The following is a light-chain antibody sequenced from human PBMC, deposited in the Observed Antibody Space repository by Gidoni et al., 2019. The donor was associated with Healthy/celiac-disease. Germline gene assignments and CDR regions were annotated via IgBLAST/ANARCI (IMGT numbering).Light chain of an antibody. CDR3: MQALQTRVFT. CDR2: LGS. Sequence: DIVMTQSPLSLPVTPGEPASISCRSSQSLLHSNGYTYLDWYLQKPGQSPQLLIYLGSNRASGGPDRFSGSGSGTEFTLKISRVEAEDVGVYYCMQALQTRVFTFGPGTKVDIK. CDR1: QSLLHSNGYTY. J-gene: IGKJ3*01. V-gene: IGKV2-28*01.